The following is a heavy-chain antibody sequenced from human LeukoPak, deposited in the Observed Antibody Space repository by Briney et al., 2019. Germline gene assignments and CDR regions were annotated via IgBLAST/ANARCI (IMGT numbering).Heavy chain of an antibody. V-gene: IGHV4-39*01. CDR3: ARLGDIVVVPAAMTIDY. D-gene: IGHD2-2*01. J-gene: IGHJ4*02. CDR1: GGSISSSSYY. Sequence: SETLSLTCTVSGGSISSSSYYWGWIRQPPGKGLEWIGSIYYSGSTYYNPSLKSRVTISVDTSKNQFSLKPSSVTAADTAVYYCARLGDIVVVPAAMTIDYWGQGTLVTVSS. CDR2: IYYSGST.